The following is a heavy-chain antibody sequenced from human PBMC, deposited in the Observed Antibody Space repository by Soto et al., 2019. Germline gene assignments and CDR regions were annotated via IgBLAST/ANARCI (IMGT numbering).Heavy chain of an antibody. CDR2: IWYDGSKI. D-gene: IGHD6-13*01. Sequence: QVQLVQSGGGVVQPGGSLRLSCAASGFTFSSYGMHWVRQAPGKGLEWVAVIWYDGSKIYYADSVKGLFTISSDNSKSTLYLQMNSLRAEDTAVYYCARPLEQHQLGFGMDVWGQGSPVTVSS. V-gene: IGHV3-33*01. CDR3: ARPLEQHQLGFGMDV. J-gene: IGHJ6*01. CDR1: GFTFSSYG.